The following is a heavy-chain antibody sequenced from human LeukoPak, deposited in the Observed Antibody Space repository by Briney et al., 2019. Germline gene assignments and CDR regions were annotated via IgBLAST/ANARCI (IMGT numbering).Heavy chain of an antibody. CDR2: ISGSGGST. CDR1: GFTFSSYA. D-gene: IGHD3-10*01. J-gene: IGHJ4*02. CDR3: AKEGPSIWFGEFDGFDY. Sequence: GGSLRLSCAASGFTFSSYAMSWVRQAPGKGLEWVSAISGSGGSTYYADSVKGRFTISRDNSKNTLYLQMNSLRAEDTAVYYCAKEGPSIWFGEFDGFDYWGQGTLVIVSS. V-gene: IGHV3-23*01.